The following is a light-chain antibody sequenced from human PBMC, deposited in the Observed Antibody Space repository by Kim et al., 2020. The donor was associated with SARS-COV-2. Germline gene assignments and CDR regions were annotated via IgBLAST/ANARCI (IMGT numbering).Light chain of an antibody. J-gene: IGKJ1*01. CDR2: GAS. CDR3: QQYNNWLWT. CDR1: HSVSSN. V-gene: IGKV3-15*01. Sequence: EIVMTQSPATLSVSPGDRATLSCRASHSVSSNLAWYQQKPGQAPRLLIYGASTRATGIPARFSGSGSGTEFTLTISSLQSEDFAVYYCQQYNNWLWTFGQGTKVDIK.